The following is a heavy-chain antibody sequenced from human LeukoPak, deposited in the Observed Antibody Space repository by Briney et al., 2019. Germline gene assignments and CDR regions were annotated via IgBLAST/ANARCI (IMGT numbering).Heavy chain of an antibody. V-gene: IGHV3-30*02. Sequence: GGSLRLSCAASGFTFSNYGMHWVRQAPGKGLEWVAFIRYDGSDKYYADSVKGRFTISRDNSKNTLYLQMNSLRAEDTAVYYCAKDRGSGGAFDIWGQGTMVTVSS. D-gene: IGHD3-10*01. CDR3: AKDRGSGGAFDI. CDR2: IRYDGSDK. CDR1: GFTFSNYG. J-gene: IGHJ3*02.